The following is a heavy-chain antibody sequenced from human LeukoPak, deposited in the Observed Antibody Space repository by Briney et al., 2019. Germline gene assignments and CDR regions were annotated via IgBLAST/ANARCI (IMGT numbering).Heavy chain of an antibody. V-gene: IGHV3-53*01. J-gene: IGHJ5*02. CDR3: ARVYPGSGWFRGWFDP. Sequence: GGSLRLSCAASGFTVSSNYMSWVRQAPGKGLEWVSVIYSGGSTYYADSVKGRFTISRDNSKNTLYLQMNSLRAEDTAVYYCARVYPGSGWFRGWFDPWGQGTLVTVSS. D-gene: IGHD6-19*01. CDR1: GFTVSSNY. CDR2: IYSGGST.